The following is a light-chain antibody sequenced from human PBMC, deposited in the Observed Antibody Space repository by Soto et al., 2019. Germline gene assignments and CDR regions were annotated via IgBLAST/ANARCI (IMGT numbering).Light chain of an antibody. V-gene: IGLV2-11*01. Sequence: QSALTQPRSVSGSPGQSVTISCTGTSSDVGGYNYVSWYQEQPGKALKLMIYDVSKRPSGVPDRFSGSKSGNTASLTISGLQAEYEADYYCCSYAGSYSYVFGTGTKVTVL. CDR1: SSDVGGYNY. CDR2: DVS. CDR3: CSYAGSYSYV. J-gene: IGLJ1*01.